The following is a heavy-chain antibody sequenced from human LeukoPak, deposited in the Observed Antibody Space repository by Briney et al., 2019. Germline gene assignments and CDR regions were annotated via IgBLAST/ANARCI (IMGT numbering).Heavy chain of an antibody. CDR2: INPRGGST. D-gene: IGHD3-10*01. CDR3: ARSGHRRYYYSSGPDY. Sequence: GASVKVSCKASGYTFTSYYMHWVRQAPGQGPEWMGIINPRGGSTDYAQKFQGRVTMTSDTSTSTVYMELNSLRSEDTAVYYCARSGHRRYYYSSGPDYWGQGTLVTVSS. J-gene: IGHJ4*02. V-gene: IGHV1-46*01. CDR1: GYTFTSYY.